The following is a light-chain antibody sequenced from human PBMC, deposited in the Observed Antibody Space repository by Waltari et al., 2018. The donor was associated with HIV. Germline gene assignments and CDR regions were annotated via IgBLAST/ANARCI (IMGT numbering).Light chain of an antibody. CDR1: SSNIGSNY. Sequence: QSVLTQPPSASGTPGQRVTISCSGSSSNIGSNYIYWYQQLPGTAPKLLIYRNNQRPAGLPDRFSGSKSGTSASLAISGLRSEDEADYSCAAWDDSLSGWVFGGGTKLTVL. J-gene: IGLJ3*02. CDR3: AAWDDSLSGWV. CDR2: RNN. V-gene: IGLV1-47*01.